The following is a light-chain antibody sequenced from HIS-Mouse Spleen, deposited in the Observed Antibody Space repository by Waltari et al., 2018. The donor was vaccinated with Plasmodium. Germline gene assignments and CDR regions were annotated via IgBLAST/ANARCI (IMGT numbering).Light chain of an antibody. CDR2: AAS. CDR1: QGISSY. J-gene: IGKJ2*01. Sequence: AIRMTQSPSSFSASTGDRVTITCRASQGISSYLAWYQQKPGKAPKLRIYAASTLQSVVPSRFSGSGSGTDFTLTISCLQSEDFATYYCQQYYSYPYTFGQGTKLEIK. V-gene: IGKV1-8*01. CDR3: QQYYSYPYT.